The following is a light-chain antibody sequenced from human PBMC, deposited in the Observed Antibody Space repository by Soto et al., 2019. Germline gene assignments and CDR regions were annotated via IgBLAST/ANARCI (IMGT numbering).Light chain of an antibody. J-gene: IGLJ1*01. CDR3: TSFTSSTTYV. CDR2: EVS. CDR1: ISDVGGYNY. Sequence: SAPTPPSSVCGSPGQSISISCTGTISDVGGYNYVCWYQHHPGKAPKLIISEVSNRPSGVSDHFSGSKSGNTASLTISGLQPEDEADYYCTSFTSSTTYVFGTGTTVTVL. V-gene: IGLV2-14*01.